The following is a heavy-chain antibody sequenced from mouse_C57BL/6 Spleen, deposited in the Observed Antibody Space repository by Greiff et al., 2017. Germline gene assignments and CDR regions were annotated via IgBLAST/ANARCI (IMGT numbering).Heavy chain of an antibody. V-gene: IGHV5-9-1*02. Sequence: DVMLVESGEGLVKPGGSLKLSCAASGFTFSSYAMSWVRQTPEKRLEWVAYISSGGDYIYYADTVKGRFTISRDNARNTLYLQMSSLKSEDTAMYYCTRDPGTEAYWGQGTLVTVSA. CDR2: ISSGGDYI. CDR1: GFTFSSYA. J-gene: IGHJ3*01. CDR3: TRDPGTEAY. D-gene: IGHD4-1*01.